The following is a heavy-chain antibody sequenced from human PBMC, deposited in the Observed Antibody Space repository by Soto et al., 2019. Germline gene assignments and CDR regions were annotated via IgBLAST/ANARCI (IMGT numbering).Heavy chain of an antibody. CDR1: GGSISSGGYY. J-gene: IGHJ5*02. Sequence: SETLSLTCTVSGGSISSGGYYWSWIRQHPGKGLEWIGYIYYSGSTYYNPSLKSRVTISVDTSKNQFSLNLSSVTAADTAVYYCARAGHSSSSEGANWFDPWGQGTLVTVSS. V-gene: IGHV4-31*03. CDR2: IYYSGST. CDR3: ARAGHSSSSEGANWFDP. D-gene: IGHD6-6*01.